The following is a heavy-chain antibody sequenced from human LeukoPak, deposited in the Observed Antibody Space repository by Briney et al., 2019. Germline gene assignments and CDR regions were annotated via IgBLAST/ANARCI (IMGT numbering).Heavy chain of an antibody. J-gene: IGHJ3*02. CDR1: GGSISSGSYY. D-gene: IGHD3-22*01. CDR3: AREGAYYDNSGYHGSHDAFDI. CDR2: IYTSGST. V-gene: IGHV4-61*02. Sequence: SETLSLTCTVSGGSISSGSYYWSWIRQPAGKGLEWIGRIYTSGSTNYNPSLKSRVTISVDTSKNQFSLKLTSVTAADTAVYHCAREGAYYDNSGYHGSHDAFDIWGQGTMVTVS.